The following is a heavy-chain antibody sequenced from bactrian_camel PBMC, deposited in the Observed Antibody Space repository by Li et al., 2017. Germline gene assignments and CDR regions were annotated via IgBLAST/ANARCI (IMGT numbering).Heavy chain of an antibody. Sequence: HVQLVESGGGSVQTGGSLKLSCRADGYSHITKCMGWFRQAPGQEREGVAAIYTGGPTVYYAESVKGRSTISYDKAQNTLYLQMDSLKPDDSAMYYCAADLWRDHACGAPYVTDFPNRGQGTQVTVS. V-gene: IGHV3S53*01. CDR2: IYTGGPT. J-gene: IGHJ4*01. D-gene: IGHD1*01. CDR1: GYSHITKC. CDR3: AADLWRDHACGAPYVTDFPN.